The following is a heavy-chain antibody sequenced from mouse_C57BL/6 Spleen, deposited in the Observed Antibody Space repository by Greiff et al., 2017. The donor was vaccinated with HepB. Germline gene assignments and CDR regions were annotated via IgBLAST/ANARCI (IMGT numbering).Heavy chain of an antibody. D-gene: IGHD1-1*01. Sequence: QVQLQQPGAELVKPGASVKLSCKASGYTFTSYWMHWVKQRPGQGLEWIGMIHPNSGSTNYNEKFKSKATLTVDKSSSTAYMQLSSLTSEDSAVYYCARRVYGSSDARDYWGQGTSVTVSS. CDR1: GYTFTSYW. J-gene: IGHJ4*01. V-gene: IGHV1-64*01. CDR2: IHPNSGST. CDR3: ARRVYGSSDARDY.